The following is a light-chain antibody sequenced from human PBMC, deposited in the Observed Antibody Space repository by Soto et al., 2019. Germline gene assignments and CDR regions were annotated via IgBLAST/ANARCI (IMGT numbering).Light chain of an antibody. CDR3: QQYYRSSRT. CDR2: YAF. CDR1: QRTRGW. Sequence: DIQMPQSPSTLSAFVGARVTITCRARQRTRGWLAWYPQNPWKATKLLIYYAFTLERRGPSRLSGTGAGTEYAVTKSRLERDDFAICSCQQYYRSSRTFRRGTRLEIK. J-gene: IGKJ4*02. V-gene: IGKV1-5*01.